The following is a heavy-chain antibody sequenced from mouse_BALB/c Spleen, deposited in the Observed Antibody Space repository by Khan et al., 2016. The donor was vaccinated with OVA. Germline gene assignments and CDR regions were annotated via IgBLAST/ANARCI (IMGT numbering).Heavy chain of an antibody. CDR2: ISYSGNT. CDR1: GYSITTDYA. V-gene: IGHV3-2*02. D-gene: IGHD1-1*01. J-gene: IGHJ2*01. CDR3: ARIYGGDFSY. Sequence: EVQLQESGPGLVKPSQSLSLTCTVTGYSITTDYAWNWIRQFPGNKLEWMGYISYSGNTNYNPSLTSRISITRDTSKNQFFLQLKSVTTEDTARYYCARIYGGDFSYWGQGTILTVSS.